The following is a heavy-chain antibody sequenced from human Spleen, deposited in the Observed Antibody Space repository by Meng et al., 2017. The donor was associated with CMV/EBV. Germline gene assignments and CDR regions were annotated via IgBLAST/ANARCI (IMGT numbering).Heavy chain of an antibody. CDR1: GYSISSGYY. CDR3: ARARFDY. CDR2: IYHSGST. J-gene: IGHJ4*02. V-gene: IGHV4-38-2*02. Sequence: SETLSLTCTVSGYSISSGYYWGWIRQPPGKGLEWIGSIYHSGSTYYNPSLKSRVTISVDTSKNQFSLKLSSVTAADTAVYYCARARFDYWGQGTLVTVSS.